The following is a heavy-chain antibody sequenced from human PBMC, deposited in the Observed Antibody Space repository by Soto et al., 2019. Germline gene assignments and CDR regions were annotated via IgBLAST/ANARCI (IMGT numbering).Heavy chain of an antibody. J-gene: IGHJ4*02. CDR2: IYYSGNT. CDR1: GGSISSSSYY. D-gene: IGHD1-1*01. V-gene: IGHV4-39*01. Sequence: PSETLSLTCTVSGGSISSSSYYWGWIRQPPGKGLEWIGSIYYSGNTYYNPSLKSRVTISVDTSKNQFSLRLSSVTAADTAVYYCARHKETRSRYLIPDYWGQGTLVTVSS. CDR3: ARHKETRSRYLIPDY.